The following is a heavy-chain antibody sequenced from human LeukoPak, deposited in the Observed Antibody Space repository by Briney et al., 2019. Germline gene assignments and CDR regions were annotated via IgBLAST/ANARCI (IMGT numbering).Heavy chain of an antibody. D-gene: IGHD3-10*01. CDR3: ARWSAPQTPIWFGELFPFFGEYYFDY. V-gene: IGHV6-1*01. Sequence: PSQTLSLTCAISGDSVSSNSAAWNWIRQSPSRGLEWLGRTYYRSKWYNDYAVSVKSRITINPDTSKNQFSLQLNSVTPEDTAVYYCARWSAPQTPIWFGELFPFFGEYYFDYWGQGTLVTVSS. CDR2: TYYRSKWYN. CDR1: GDSVSSNSAA. J-gene: IGHJ4*02.